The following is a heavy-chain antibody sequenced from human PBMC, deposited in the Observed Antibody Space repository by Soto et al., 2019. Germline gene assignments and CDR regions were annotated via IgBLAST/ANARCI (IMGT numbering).Heavy chain of an antibody. CDR2: ILYDGSKK. CDR3: AKGDGRNSVDY. D-gene: IGHD2-21*01. J-gene: IGHJ4*02. Sequence: GGSLRLSCAASGFTFSSYSMNWVRQAPGKGLEWVALILYDGSKKYYTDSVKGRFTISRDNSKNPLYLQMNSLTPADTAVYYCAKGDGRNSVDYWGQGTLVTVSS. V-gene: IGHV3-30*18. CDR1: GFTFSSYS.